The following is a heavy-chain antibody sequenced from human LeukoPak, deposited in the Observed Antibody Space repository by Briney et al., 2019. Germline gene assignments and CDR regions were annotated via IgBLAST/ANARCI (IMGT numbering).Heavy chain of an antibody. CDR2: IDPSDSYT. CDR1: GYIFSNYW. D-gene: IGHD4-23*01. V-gene: IGHV5-10-1*01. J-gene: IGHJ4*02. CDR3: ARHRGYGGNSDFDS. Sequence: SGESLKISCKASGYIFSNYWITWVRQMPGKGLEWMGRIDPSDSYTNYSPSFQGHVTISADKSINTAYLQWSSLKASDTAMYYCARHRGYGGNSDFDSWGQGTLVTVSS.